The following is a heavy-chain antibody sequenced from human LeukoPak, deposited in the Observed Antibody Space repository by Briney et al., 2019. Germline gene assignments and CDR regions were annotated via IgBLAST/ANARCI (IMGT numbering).Heavy chain of an antibody. CDR1: GFTFSSYS. CDR2: ISSSSSYI. J-gene: IGHJ4*02. CDR3: ARANMVDIVATRLPDRIDY. V-gene: IGHV3-21*01. Sequence: PGGSLRLSCAASGFTFSSYSMNWVRQAPGKGLEWVSSISSSSSYIYYADSAKGRFTISRDNAKNSLYLQMNSLRAEDTAVYYCARANMVDIVATRLPDRIDYWGQGTLVTVSS. D-gene: IGHD5-12*01.